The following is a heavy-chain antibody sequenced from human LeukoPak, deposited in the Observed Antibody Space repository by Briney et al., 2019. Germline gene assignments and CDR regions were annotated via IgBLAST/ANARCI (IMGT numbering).Heavy chain of an antibody. CDR2: INSDGSST. CDR3: VLDLFSSFAFDI. J-gene: IGHJ3*02. D-gene: IGHD3/OR15-3a*01. V-gene: IGHV3-74*01. Sequence: TGGSLRLSCAASGFTFSRYWMHWVRQAPGKGLLWVSRINSDGSSTYYADSVKGRFTTSRDNAKNALHPQMNSLTAEDTAVYYCVLDLFSSFAFDIWGQGTMVTVSS. CDR1: GFTFSRYW.